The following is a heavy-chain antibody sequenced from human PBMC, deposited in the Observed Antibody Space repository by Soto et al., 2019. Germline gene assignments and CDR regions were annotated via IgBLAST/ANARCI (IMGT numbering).Heavy chain of an antibody. Sequence: QVQLVESGGGVVQPGRSLRLSCAASGFTFNNYGMHWVRQAPGKGLEWVAVIWNDGRNSYYANSVKGRFTISRDNSKNTLYLQMSSLRAEDTAVYYCARRQISPPTRGAATARGAMEVWGQGTRVTVS. CDR2: IWNDGRNS. J-gene: IGHJ6*02. CDR1: GFTFNNYG. CDR3: ARRQISPPTRGAATARGAMEV. D-gene: IGHD6-13*01. V-gene: IGHV3-33*01.